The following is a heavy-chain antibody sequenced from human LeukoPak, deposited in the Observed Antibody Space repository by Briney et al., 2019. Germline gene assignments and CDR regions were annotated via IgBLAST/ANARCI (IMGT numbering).Heavy chain of an antibody. D-gene: IGHD6-19*01. Sequence: QVQLQESGPGLVKPSQTLSLTCTVSGGSISSGSYYWSWIRQPAGKGLEWTGRIYTSGSTNYNPSLKSRVTISVDTSKNQFSLKLSSVTAADTAVYYCARARGSGWYYFDYWGQGTLVTVSS. CDR3: ARARGSGWYYFDY. CDR1: GGSISSGSYY. CDR2: IYTSGST. V-gene: IGHV4-61*02. J-gene: IGHJ4*02.